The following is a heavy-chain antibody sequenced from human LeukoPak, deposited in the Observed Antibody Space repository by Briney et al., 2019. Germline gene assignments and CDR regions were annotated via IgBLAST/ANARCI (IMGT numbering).Heavy chain of an antibody. CDR1: GVSISSGDYY. CDR2: IYYSGST. V-gene: IGHV4-30-4*01. Sequence: SETLSLTCTVSGVSISSGDYYWSWIRQPPGKGLEWIGYIYYSGSTYYNPSLKSRVTISVDTSKNQFSLKLSSVTAADTAVYYCAREGIIAAVGSAFDYWGQGTLVTVSS. CDR3: AREGIIAAVGSAFDY. D-gene: IGHD6-13*01. J-gene: IGHJ4*02.